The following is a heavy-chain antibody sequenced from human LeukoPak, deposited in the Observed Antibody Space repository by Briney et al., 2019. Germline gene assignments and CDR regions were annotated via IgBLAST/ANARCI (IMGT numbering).Heavy chain of an antibody. CDR2: INAGNGNT. CDR3: ARDREQWLVTMGY. V-gene: IGHV1-3*03. J-gene: IGHJ1*01. Sequence: ASVKVSCKASGYTFTSYAMHWVRQAPGQRLEWMGWINAGNGNTKYSQEFQGRVTITRDTSASTAYMELSSLRSEDMAVYYCARDREQWLVTMGYWGHGTLVTVSS. D-gene: IGHD6-19*01. CDR1: GYTFTSYA.